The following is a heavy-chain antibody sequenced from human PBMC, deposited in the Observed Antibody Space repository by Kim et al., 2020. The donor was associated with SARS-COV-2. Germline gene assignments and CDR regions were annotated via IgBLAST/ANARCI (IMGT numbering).Heavy chain of an antibody. D-gene: IGHD6-19*01. CDR1: GFTFSSYD. CDR3: AREGAVAGTLDY. J-gene: IGHJ4*02. V-gene: IGHV3-13*04. Sequence: GGSLRLSCAASGFTFSSYDMHWVRQATGKGLEWVSAIGTAGDTYYPGSVKGRFTISRENAKNSLYLQMNSLRAGDTAVYYCAREGAVAGTLDYWGQGTLVTVSS. CDR2: IGTAGDT.